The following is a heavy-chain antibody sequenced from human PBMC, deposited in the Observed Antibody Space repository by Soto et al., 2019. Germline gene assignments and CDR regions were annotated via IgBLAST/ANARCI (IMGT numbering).Heavy chain of an antibody. CDR1: GGSISSSSYY. CDR3: ARLGYDSSAYYDDIDY. J-gene: IGHJ4*02. Sequence: SETLCLTCTVSGGSISSSSYYCRWIRQPPGEGLEWLGGIFGSVSTHYNPSLKSRVNISADPSKNQFSLKLSSVIAEDTAVYYCARLGYDSSAYYDDIDYWGQGALVT. D-gene: IGHD3-22*01. V-gene: IGHV4-39*01. CDR2: IFGSVST.